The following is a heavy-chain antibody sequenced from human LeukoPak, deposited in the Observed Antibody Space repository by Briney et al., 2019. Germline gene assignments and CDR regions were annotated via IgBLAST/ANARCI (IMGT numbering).Heavy chain of an antibody. CDR1: GDSISSSNW. J-gene: IGHJ4*02. D-gene: IGHD2-2*01. CDR3: ARIGDCSSTSCLGDFDY. V-gene: IGHV4-4*02. CDR2: ISHSGST. Sequence: SETLSLTCAVSGDSISSSNWWSWVRQPPGKGLEWIGEISHSGSTNYNPSLKSRVTISVDTSKNQFSLKLSSVTAAGTAVYYCARIGDCSSTSCLGDFDYWGQGTLVTVSS.